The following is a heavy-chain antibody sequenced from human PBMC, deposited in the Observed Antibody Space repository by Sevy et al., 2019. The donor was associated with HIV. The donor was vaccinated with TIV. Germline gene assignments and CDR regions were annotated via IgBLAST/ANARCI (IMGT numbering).Heavy chain of an antibody. J-gene: IGHJ6*03. Sequence: SETLSLTCTVSGGSISSYYWSWIRQPPGKGLEWIGYIYYSGSTNYNPSLKSQVTISVDTSKNQFSLKLSAVTAADTGVYYCARVRVSRGREYYCYMDVWGKGTTVTVSS. D-gene: IGHD2-21*01. CDR2: IYYSGST. V-gene: IGHV4-59*01. CDR3: ARVRVSRGREYYCYMDV. CDR1: GGSISSYY.